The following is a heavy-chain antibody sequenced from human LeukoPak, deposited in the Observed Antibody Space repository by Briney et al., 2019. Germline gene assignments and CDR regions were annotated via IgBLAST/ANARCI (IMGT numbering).Heavy chain of an antibody. Sequence: SETLSLTCIVSGGSISRSTYYWGWIRQPPGKGLEWIGSIYHSGSTYYNPSLKSRVTISVDTSKNQFSLKLSSGTAADTAVYYCARDPRARWWFDPWGQGTLVTVSS. CDR3: ARDPRARWWFDP. CDR2: IYHSGST. J-gene: IGHJ5*02. CDR1: GGSISRSTYY. V-gene: IGHV4-39*07. D-gene: IGHD3-3*01.